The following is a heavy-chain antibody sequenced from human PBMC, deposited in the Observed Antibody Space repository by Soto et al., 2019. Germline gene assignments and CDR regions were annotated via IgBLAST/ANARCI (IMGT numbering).Heavy chain of an antibody. CDR3: ARVSVVGRIDYYYGMDV. D-gene: IGHD6-19*01. J-gene: IGHJ6*02. CDR2: ISYSGRA. Sequence: PSETLSLTCTVSDGAIRSGNYYWNWIREHPGKGLEWIGYISYSGRAYYNPSLRGRLTISVDTSKNQFSLKLNSVTAADTAVYYCARVSVVGRIDYYYGMDVWGQGTTVTVSS. V-gene: IGHV4-31*03. CDR1: DGAIRSGNYY.